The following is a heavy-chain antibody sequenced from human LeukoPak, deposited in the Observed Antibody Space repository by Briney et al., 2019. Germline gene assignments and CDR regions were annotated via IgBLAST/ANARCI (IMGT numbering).Heavy chain of an antibody. Sequence: PGGSLRLSCAASGFTFSSYAMSWVRQAPGKGLEWVSAISGNGVTTYYADSVKGRLTISRDNSKNKVYLQMNSLRAEDTAVYYCAKGYCSSTSCYTDYWGQGTLVTVSS. CDR1: GFTFSSYA. D-gene: IGHD2-2*02. CDR2: ISGNGVTT. CDR3: AKGYCSSTSCYTDY. V-gene: IGHV3-23*01. J-gene: IGHJ4*02.